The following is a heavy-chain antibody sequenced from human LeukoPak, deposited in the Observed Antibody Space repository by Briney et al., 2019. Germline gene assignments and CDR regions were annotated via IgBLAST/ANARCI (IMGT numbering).Heavy chain of an antibody. V-gene: IGHV3-11*01. D-gene: IGHD3-22*01. CDR1: GFTFSHYY. CDR2: ISSSGSNI. Sequence: GWSLRLSCAASGFTFSHYYMSWIRQAPGRRLEGVSYISSSGSNIYYADSVKGRFTISRDNAKNSLYLQMNSLRAEDTAVYYCARTAIYDSSGSGYWGQGTLVTVSS. J-gene: IGHJ4*02. CDR3: ARTAIYDSSGSGY.